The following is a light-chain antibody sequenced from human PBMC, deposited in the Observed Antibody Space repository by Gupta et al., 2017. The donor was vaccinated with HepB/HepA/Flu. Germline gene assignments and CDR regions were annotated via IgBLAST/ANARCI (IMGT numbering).Light chain of an antibody. CDR3: AAWDDSLNGVL. Sequence: SVLTQPPSASGSPGQRVPISCSGSRSNIGSNTVNWYQQFPGTAPKLLIYSNNQRPSGVPDRCSGSKSGTSVSLAISGLQSEDEADYYCAAWDDSLNGVLFGGGTKLTVL. CDR2: SNN. CDR1: RSNIGSNT. V-gene: IGLV1-44*01. J-gene: IGLJ2*01.